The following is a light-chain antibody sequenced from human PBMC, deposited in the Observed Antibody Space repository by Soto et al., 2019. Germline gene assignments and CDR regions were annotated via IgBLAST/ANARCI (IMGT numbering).Light chain of an antibody. CDR1: NSNVGKYP. V-gene: IGLV1-44*01. Sequence: QSGVTQPPSASGTPGQTVTIACSGSNSNVGKYPVDWYQQVPGTAPGLLIYRSTQRSSGVPDRFSGSHSGTSASLAISGLQSEDEADYYCATWDDSLNGPVFGGGTKLTVL. CDR2: RST. J-gene: IGLJ2*01. CDR3: ATWDDSLNGPV.